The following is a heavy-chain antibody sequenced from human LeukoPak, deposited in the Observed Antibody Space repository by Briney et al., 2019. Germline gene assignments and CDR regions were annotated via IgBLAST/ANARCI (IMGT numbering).Heavy chain of an antibody. J-gene: IGHJ5*02. CDR1: GYTFTSYD. Sequence: GASVKVSCKASGYTFTSYDINWVRQATGQGLEWMGWMNPNSGNTGYAQKFQGRVTMTRNTSISTAYMELSSLRSEDTAVYYCARRDCSSTSCYMDWFDPWGQGTLVTVSS. CDR3: ARRDCSSTSCYMDWFDP. D-gene: IGHD2-2*02. V-gene: IGHV1-8*01. CDR2: MNPNSGNT.